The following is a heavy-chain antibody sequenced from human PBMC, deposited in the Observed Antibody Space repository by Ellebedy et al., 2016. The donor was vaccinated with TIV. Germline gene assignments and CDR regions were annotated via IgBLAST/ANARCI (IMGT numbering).Heavy chain of an antibody. Sequence: GESLKISXKGSGYSFTSYWISWVRQMPGKGLEWMGRIDPSDSYTNYSPSFQGQVTISADKSISTAYLQWSSLKASDTAIYYCATTNSGSFSWGYWGQGTLVTVSS. V-gene: IGHV5-10-1*04. CDR3: ATTNSGSFSWGY. D-gene: IGHD1-26*01. CDR2: IDPSDSYT. J-gene: IGHJ4*02. CDR1: GYSFTSYW.